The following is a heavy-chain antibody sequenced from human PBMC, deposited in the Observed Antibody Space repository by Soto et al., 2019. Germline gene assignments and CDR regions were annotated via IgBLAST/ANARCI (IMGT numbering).Heavy chain of an antibody. CDR1: GYTLTSYG. Sequence: ASVKVSCKASGYTLTSYGISWVRQAPGQGLEWMGWISAYNGNTNYAQKLQGRVTMTTDTSTSTAYMELRSLRSDDTAVYYCARELGVVWGYYYDYGTDVWGQGNTVTVSS. CDR2: ISAYNGNT. D-gene: IGHD3-16*01. J-gene: IGHJ6*02. V-gene: IGHV1-18*04. CDR3: ARELGVVWGYYYDYGTDV.